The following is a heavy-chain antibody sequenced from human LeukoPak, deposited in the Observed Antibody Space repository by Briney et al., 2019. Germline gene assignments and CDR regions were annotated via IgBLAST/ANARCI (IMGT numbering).Heavy chain of an antibody. J-gene: IGHJ6*02. CDR1: GYTFTGYY. D-gene: IGHD5-18*01. CDR3: AISGYSYAKSYYYYYGMDV. Sequence: ASVKVSCKASGYTFTGYYMHWVRQAPGQGLEWMGWTNPNSGGTNYAQKFQGRVAMTRDTSISTAYMELSRLRSDDTAVYYCAISGYSYAKSYYYYYGMDVWGQGTTVTVSS. CDR2: TNPNSGGT. V-gene: IGHV1-2*02.